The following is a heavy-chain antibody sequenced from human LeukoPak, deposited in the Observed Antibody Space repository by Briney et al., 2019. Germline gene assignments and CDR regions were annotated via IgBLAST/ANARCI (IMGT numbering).Heavy chain of an antibody. D-gene: IGHD3-16*01. CDR3: AKGGDYFDY. CDR2: ISGSGGST. CDR1: GFTFGDYT. J-gene: IGHJ4*02. V-gene: IGHV3-23*01. Sequence: GGSLRLSCTGSGFTFGDYTMNWVRQAPGKGLEWVSAISGSGGSTYYADSVKGRFTISRDNSKNTLYLQMNSLRAEDTAVYYCAKGGDYFDYWGQGTLVTVSS.